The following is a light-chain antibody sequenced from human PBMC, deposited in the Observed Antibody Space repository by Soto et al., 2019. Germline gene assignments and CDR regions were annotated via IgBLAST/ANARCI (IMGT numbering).Light chain of an antibody. J-gene: IGKJ3*01. Sequence: EIVLTQSPDTLSLSPGERATLSCRASQSVSSSLAWYQQKPGQAPRLLIYDAYNKSTAIPARVSGSGSGTVFTLTISSLEPEDCAAYYCQQLRHGTPQVTFAPGTKVDIK. V-gene: IGKV3-11*01. CDR1: QSVSSS. CDR2: DAY. CDR3: QQLRHGTPQVT.